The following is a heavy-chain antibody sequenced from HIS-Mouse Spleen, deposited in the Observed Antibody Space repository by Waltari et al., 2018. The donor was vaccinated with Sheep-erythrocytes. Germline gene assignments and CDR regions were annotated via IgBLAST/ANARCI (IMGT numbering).Heavy chain of an antibody. CDR2: IFSNDEK. D-gene: IGHD3-3*01. J-gene: IGHJ4*02. V-gene: IGHV2-26*01. CDR3: ARITSYYDFWSTYNKDYFDY. Sequence: QVTLKESGPVLVKPTETLTLTCTVSGFSLSNARMGVSWIRQPPGKALEWLAHIFSNDEKSYSTSLKSRPTISQDTSKSQVVLTMTNMDPVDTATYYCARITSYYDFWSTYNKDYFDYWGQGTLVTVSS. CDR1: GFSLSNARMG.